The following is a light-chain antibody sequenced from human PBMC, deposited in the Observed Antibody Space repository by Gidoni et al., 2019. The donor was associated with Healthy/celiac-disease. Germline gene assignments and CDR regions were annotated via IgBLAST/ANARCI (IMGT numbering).Light chain of an antibody. CDR2: AAS. CDR3: QQSYSTPFT. Sequence: DIQMTQSPSSLSASVGDRVTITCRASQSISSYLNWYQQKPGKAPKRLIYAASSLQSGVPSRFSGSGSGTDFTLTISSLQPEDFATYYCQQSYSTPFTFXPXTKVDIK. CDR1: QSISSY. J-gene: IGKJ3*01. V-gene: IGKV1-39*01.